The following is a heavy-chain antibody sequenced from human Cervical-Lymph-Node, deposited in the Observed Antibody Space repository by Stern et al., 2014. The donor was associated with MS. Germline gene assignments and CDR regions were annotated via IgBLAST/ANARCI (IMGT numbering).Heavy chain of an antibody. Sequence: QVQLVQSGSELKKPGASVKVSCKASGYTFTHYGINWVRQAPGQGLEWMGWINTNTGIPTYAQAFTGRFVFSFDASVSTAYLHISGLKADDTAIYYCARLRVGNITRDYWGPGTLVTVSS. CDR2: INTNTGIP. CDR1: GYTFTHYG. D-gene: IGHD1-26*01. CDR3: ARLRVGNITRDY. J-gene: IGHJ4*02. V-gene: IGHV7-4-1*02.